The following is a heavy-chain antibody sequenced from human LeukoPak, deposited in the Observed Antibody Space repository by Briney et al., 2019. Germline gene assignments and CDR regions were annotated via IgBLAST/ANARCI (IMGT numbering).Heavy chain of an antibody. CDR3: ARGRELFRENYYYGSGRRYYFDY. V-gene: IGHV4-34*01. J-gene: IGHJ4*02. CDR2: INHSGST. CDR1: GGSFSGYY. D-gene: IGHD3-10*01. Sequence: RPSETLSLTCAVYGGSFSGYYWSWIRQPPGKGLEWIGEINHSGSTNYNHSPKSRVTISVDTSKNQFSLKLSSVTAADTAVYYCARGRELFRENYYYGSGRRYYFDYWGQGTLVTVSS.